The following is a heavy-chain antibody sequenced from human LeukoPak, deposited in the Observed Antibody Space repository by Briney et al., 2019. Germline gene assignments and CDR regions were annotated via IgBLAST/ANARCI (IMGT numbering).Heavy chain of an antibody. CDR1: GYALTELS. V-gene: IGHV1-24*01. CDR2: FDPEDGET. D-gene: IGHD2-2*01. Sequence: ASVKVSCKVSGYALTELSMHWVRQAPGKGLERMGGFDPEDGETIYAQKYQGRVTMTEDTSTDTAYMELSSLRSEDTAVYYCATDPRYCSSTSCSELTDYWGQGTLVTVSS. J-gene: IGHJ4*02. CDR3: ATDPRYCSSTSCSELTDY.